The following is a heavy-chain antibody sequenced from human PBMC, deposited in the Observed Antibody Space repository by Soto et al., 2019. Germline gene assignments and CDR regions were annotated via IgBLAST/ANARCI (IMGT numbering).Heavy chain of an antibody. D-gene: IGHD6-13*01. V-gene: IGHV4-34*01. CDR2: INHSGST. CDR1: GGSFSGYY. Sequence: ASETLSLTCAVYGGSFSGYYWSWIRQPPGKGLEWIGEINHSGSTNYNPSLKSRVTISVDTSKNQFSLKLSSVTAADTAVYYCARGLGYSSSWYVYWGQGTLFTVS. J-gene: IGHJ4*02. CDR3: ARGLGYSSSWYVY.